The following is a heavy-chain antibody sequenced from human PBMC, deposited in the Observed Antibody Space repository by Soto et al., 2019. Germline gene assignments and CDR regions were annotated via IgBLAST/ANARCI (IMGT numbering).Heavy chain of an antibody. CDR2: ISYDGSDE. J-gene: IGHJ4*02. D-gene: IGHD5-12*01. V-gene: IGHV3-30*18. CDR1: SFTFSTYG. Sequence: VGSLRHSCSSSSFTFSTYGMHLVLHAPGKGLEWVAVISYDGSDENYADSVKGRLTISRDNSKNTLYLQMNSLRVEDTAVYYCAKATPIGTERLDYWGQGTLVTVSS. CDR3: AKATPIGTERLDY.